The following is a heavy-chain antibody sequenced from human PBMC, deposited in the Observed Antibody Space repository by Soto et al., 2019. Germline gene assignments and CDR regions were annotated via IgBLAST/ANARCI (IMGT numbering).Heavy chain of an antibody. V-gene: IGHV1-18*04. CDR1: GYTFTTYG. CDR3: ARRTLDNSDAFDI. D-gene: IGHD2-2*03. CDR2: ISAYNGNT. J-gene: IGHJ3*02. Sequence: QGQLVQSEAEVKKPGASVKVSCKASGYTFTTYGITWVRQAPGQGLEWMGWISAYNGNTKYAQKLQGRVTMTTDTSTSTAYMDLRSLRSDDTAVYYCARRTLDNSDAFDIWGQGTMVTVSS.